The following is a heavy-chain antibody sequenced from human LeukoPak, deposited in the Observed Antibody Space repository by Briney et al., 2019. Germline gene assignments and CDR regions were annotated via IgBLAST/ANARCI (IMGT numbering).Heavy chain of an antibody. Sequence: SETLSLTCAVYGGSFSGYYWSWIRQPPGKGLEWIGEINHSGSTNYNPSLKSRVTISVDTSKNQFSLKLSSVTAADTAVYYCARDRSGWGSSGYFEDAYFDLWGRGTLVTVSS. CDR1: GGSFSGYY. D-gene: IGHD3-22*01. V-gene: IGHV4-34*01. CDR2: INHSGST. CDR3: ARDRSGWGSSGYFEDAYFDL. J-gene: IGHJ2*01.